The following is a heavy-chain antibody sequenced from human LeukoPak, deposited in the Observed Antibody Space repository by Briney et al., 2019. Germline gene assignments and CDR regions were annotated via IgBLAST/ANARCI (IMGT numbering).Heavy chain of an antibody. Sequence: GGSLRLSCAASGFIFNNYGLIWVRQAPGKGLEWVSAISNDGGGTTYADFVKGRFTISRDNSRDTLFLQMNSLRGDDTALYYCAKGGSGYFLDLWGQGTLVTVSS. J-gene: IGHJ5*02. V-gene: IGHV3-23*01. CDR2: ISNDGGGT. CDR3: AKGGSGYFLDL. D-gene: IGHD3-22*01. CDR1: GFIFNNYG.